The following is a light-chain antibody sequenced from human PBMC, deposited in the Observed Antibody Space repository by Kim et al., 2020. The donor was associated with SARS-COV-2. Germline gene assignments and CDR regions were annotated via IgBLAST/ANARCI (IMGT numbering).Light chain of an antibody. Sequence: SPGEAAALSCRASRSVSNSVSWYQQKPGEAARLLIFGASTRATDVPARFSGSGCGTDFTLTISSLQSADVAVYHCRQYDDWPPWTFGQGTKVDIK. CDR1: RSVSNS. V-gene: IGKV3-15*01. CDR3: RQYDDWPPWT. J-gene: IGKJ1*01. CDR2: GAS.